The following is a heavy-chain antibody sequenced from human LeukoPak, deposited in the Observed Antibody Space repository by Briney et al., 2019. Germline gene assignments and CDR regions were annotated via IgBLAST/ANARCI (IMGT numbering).Heavy chain of an antibody. CDR2: IYYTGST. Sequence: SETLSLTCTVSGGSITSYYWTWIRQPPGKGLEWIGYIYYTGSTKSNPSLKSRVTISSDMSKNQFSLKLSSVTAADTAIYYCASSYYYDGTRYFDYWGLGTLVTVSS. V-gene: IGHV4-59*08. J-gene: IGHJ4*02. D-gene: IGHD3-22*01. CDR3: ASSYYYDGTRYFDY. CDR1: GGSITSYY.